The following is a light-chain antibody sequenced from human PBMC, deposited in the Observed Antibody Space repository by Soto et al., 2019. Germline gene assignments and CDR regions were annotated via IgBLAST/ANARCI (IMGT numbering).Light chain of an antibody. CDR1: QSVSSN. Sequence: EIVMTQSPATLSVSPGERATLSCRASQSVSSNLAWYQQKPGQAPRLLIYGASTRATGIPARFSGSGSGPAITLTISSLQSDDVAVYYCQQYNNWPPTFGQGTRLEIK. CDR3: QQYNNWPPT. V-gene: IGKV3-15*01. J-gene: IGKJ5*01. CDR2: GAS.